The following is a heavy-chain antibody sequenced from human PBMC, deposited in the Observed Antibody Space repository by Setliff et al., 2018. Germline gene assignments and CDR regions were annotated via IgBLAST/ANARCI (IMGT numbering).Heavy chain of an antibody. Sequence: GSLRLSCAASGFSFSSYSMNWIRQPPGKGLEWIGSMYFSGSTYYNPSLKSRVTMSIDKSKNEFSLKMSSVTAADTAVYYCARAPRYFDSTGSYFDGWGQGTLVTVSS. CDR3: ARAPRYFDSTGSYFDG. J-gene: IGHJ4*02. CDR1: GFSFSSYS. CDR2: MYFSGST. D-gene: IGHD3-22*01. V-gene: IGHV4-39*07.